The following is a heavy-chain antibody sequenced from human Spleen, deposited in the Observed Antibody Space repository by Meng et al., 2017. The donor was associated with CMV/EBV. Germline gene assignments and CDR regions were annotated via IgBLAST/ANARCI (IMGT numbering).Heavy chain of an antibody. CDR2: IYPGDSDT. CDR3: ARHREGNLDY. V-gene: IGHV5-51*01. CDR1: GSRFTSYS. D-gene: IGHD1-26*01. J-gene: IGHJ4*02. Sequence: SCKGSGSRFTSYSIGWVRQMPGKGLEWMGIIYPGDSDTRYSPSFQGQVTISADKSISTAYLQWSSLKASDTAMYYCARHREGNLDYWGQGTLVTVSS.